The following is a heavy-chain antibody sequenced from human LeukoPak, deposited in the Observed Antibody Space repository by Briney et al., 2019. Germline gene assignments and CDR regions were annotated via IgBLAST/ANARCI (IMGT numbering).Heavy chain of an antibody. CDR3: AKKRWPSYMDV. D-gene: IGHD4-23*01. CDR1: GFNFSTYW. V-gene: IGHV3-30*18. CDR2: ISYDGSNK. J-gene: IGHJ6*03. Sequence: GGSLRLSCAASGFNFSTYWMTWVRQVLGKGLEWVAVISYDGSNKYYADSVKGRFTISRDNSKNTLYLQMNSLRAEDTAVYYCAKKRWPSYMDVWGKGTTVTVSS.